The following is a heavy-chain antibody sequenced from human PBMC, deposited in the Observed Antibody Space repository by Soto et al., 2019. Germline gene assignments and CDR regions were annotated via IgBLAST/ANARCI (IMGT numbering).Heavy chain of an antibody. CDR1: GFTFSSYA. J-gene: IGHJ3*02. D-gene: IGHD3-22*01. Sequence: GGSLRLSCAASGFTFSSYAMHWVRQAPGKGLEWVAVISYDGSNKYYADSVKGRFTISRDNSKNTLYLQMNSLRAEDTAVYYCARDRAYYDSSGYSFDAFDIWGQGTMVTV. CDR2: ISYDGSNK. V-gene: IGHV3-30-3*01. CDR3: ARDRAYYDSSGYSFDAFDI.